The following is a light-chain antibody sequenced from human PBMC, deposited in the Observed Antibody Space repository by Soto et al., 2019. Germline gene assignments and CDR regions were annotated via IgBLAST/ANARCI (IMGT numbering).Light chain of an antibody. V-gene: IGKV1-6*01. CDR2: AAS. Sequence: IQMTQSPSSLSASVGDRVTITCRASQSITTYLNWYRQKPGKAPKLLIYAASSLQSGVPSRFSGRGSGTDFTLTISSLQPEDFATYYCLQDYDYPRTFGQGTKVELK. CDR1: QSITTY. CDR3: LQDYDYPRT. J-gene: IGKJ1*01.